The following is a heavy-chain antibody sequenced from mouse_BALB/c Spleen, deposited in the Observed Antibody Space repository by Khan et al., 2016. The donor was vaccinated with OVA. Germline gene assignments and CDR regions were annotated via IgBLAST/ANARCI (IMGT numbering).Heavy chain of an antibody. D-gene: IGHD1-1*01. V-gene: IGHV1-18*01. CDR3: ARGNYYGSNSWFAY. CDR2: INPYNGGT. Sequence: VHVKQSGPELVKPGASMKISCKASGYSFTDYTMNWVKQSHGKNLEWIGLINPYNGGTSYNQKFKGKATLTVDKSSSTAYMDLLSLTSEDSAVYYCARGNYYGSNSWFAYWGQGTLVTVSA. J-gene: IGHJ3*01. CDR1: GYSFTDYT.